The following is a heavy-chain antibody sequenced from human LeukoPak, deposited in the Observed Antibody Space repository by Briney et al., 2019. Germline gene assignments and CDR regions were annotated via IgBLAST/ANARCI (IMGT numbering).Heavy chain of an antibody. J-gene: IGHJ4*02. CDR1: GFTFSSYG. D-gene: IGHD3-22*01. CDR3: AKDLATPHYDSSGYYFDVGGYFDY. Sequence: GGSLRLSCAASGFTFSSYGMHWVRQAPGKGLEWVALISYDGTNNYYADSVKGRFTISRDNSKNTLYLQMNSLRAEDTAVYYCAKDLATPHYDSSGYYFDVGGYFDYWGQGTLVTVSS. V-gene: IGHV3-30*18. CDR2: ISYDGTNN.